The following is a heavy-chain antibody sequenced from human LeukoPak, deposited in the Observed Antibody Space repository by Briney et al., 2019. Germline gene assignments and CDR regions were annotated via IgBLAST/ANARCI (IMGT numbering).Heavy chain of an antibody. D-gene: IGHD3-10*01. J-gene: IGHJ4*02. CDR3: ARATQGTMVRGVLDY. CDR2: IIPILGIA. V-gene: IGHV1-69*04. Sequence: SVKVSCKASGGTFSSYAISWVRQAPGQGLEWMGRIIPILGIANYAQKFQGRVTITADKSTSTAYMELSSLRSEDTAVYYCARATQGTMVRGVLDYWGQGTLVTVSS. CDR1: GGTFSSYA.